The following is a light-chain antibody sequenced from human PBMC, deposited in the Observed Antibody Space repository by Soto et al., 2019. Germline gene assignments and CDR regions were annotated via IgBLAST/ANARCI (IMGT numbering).Light chain of an antibody. CDR3: HQYNKWPPIT. CDR2: GAS. J-gene: IGKJ5*01. Sequence: IVLTQSPAILSVSPGERATLSCRASQSIIRSLAWYQQKPGQAPRLLIYGASTRATGIPARFSGSGSGTEFTLTISNLQSEDFAVYYCHQYNKWPPITFGQGTRLEIK. CDR1: QSIIRS. V-gene: IGKV3-15*01.